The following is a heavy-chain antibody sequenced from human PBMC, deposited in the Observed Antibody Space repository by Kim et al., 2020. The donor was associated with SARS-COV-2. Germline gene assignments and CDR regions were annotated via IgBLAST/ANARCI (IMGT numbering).Heavy chain of an antibody. CDR2: IIPIFGTA. CDR3: ASGYCSSTSCYLASLSYYYGMDV. V-gene: IGHV1-69*13. J-gene: IGHJ6*02. CDR1: GGTFSSYA. D-gene: IGHD2-2*03. Sequence: SVKVSCKASGGTFSSYAISWVRQAPGQGLEWMGGIIPIFGTANYAQKFQGRVTITADESTSTAYMELSSLRSEDTAVYYCASGYCSSTSCYLASLSYYYGMDVWGQGTTVTVSS.